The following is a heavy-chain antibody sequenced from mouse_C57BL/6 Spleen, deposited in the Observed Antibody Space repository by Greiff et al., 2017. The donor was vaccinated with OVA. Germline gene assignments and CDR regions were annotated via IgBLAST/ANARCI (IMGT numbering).Heavy chain of an antibody. CDR2: IYPSDSET. Sequence: VQLQQPGAELVRPGSSVKLSCKASGYTFTSYWMDWVKQRPGQGLEWIGNIYPSDSETHYNQKFKDKATLTVDKSSSTAYMQISSLTSEDSAVYYCARREYGSSYRYFDVWGTGTTVTVSS. J-gene: IGHJ1*03. V-gene: IGHV1-61*01. CDR3: ARREYGSSYRYFDV. D-gene: IGHD1-1*01. CDR1: GYTFTSYW.